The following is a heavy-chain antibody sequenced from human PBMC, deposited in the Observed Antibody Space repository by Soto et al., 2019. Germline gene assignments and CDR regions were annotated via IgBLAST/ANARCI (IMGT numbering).Heavy chain of an antibody. CDR2: IYYSGSA. V-gene: IGHV4-61*01. CDR3: ARGVGFGYYYYHMDL. J-gene: IGHJ6*02. CDR1: GDSVTSVSDY. D-gene: IGHD3-10*01. Sequence: SETLSLTCTVSGDSVTSVSDYWSWIRQPPGKGLEWIGYIYYSGSADYNPSLGSRVTISIDTSKNQFSLKLTSVTAADTAVYYCARGVGFGYYYYHMDLWGHGTTVTVSS.